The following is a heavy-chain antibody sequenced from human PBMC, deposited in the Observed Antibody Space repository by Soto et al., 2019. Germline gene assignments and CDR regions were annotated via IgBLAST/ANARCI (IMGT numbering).Heavy chain of an antibody. CDR1: GGSISSYY. J-gene: IGHJ6*02. CDR2: IYYSWST. Sequence: SETLSLTSTSSGGSISSYYWSWILQPPGKELEWIGYIYYSWSTNYNPSLKSRDTISVDTSKNQFSLKLSSVTAADTAVYYCAREAASDYYYYYGMDVWGQGSTVTVS. CDR3: AREAASDYYYYYGMDV. V-gene: IGHV4-59*01. D-gene: IGHD6-13*01.